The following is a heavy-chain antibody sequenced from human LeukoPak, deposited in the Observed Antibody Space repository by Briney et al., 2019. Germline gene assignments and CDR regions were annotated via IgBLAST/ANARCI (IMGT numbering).Heavy chain of an antibody. J-gene: IGHJ4*02. CDR2: FCGNGGST. D-gene: IGHD3-10*01. V-gene: IGHV3-23*01. Sequence: GVPLTLSCGPSIRPHKIYAKSCAPAAPEGGGEWVSDFCGNGGSTYYADSVKGRFTISRDNTKNTLYLQVNSLRDEDTAVYYCAKWSPYGNYSGYWGQGTLVTVSS. CDR1: IRPHKIYA. CDR3: AKWSPYGNYSGY.